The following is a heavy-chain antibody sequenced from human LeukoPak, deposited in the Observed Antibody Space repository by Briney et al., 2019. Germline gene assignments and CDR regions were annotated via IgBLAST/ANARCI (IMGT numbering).Heavy chain of an antibody. V-gene: IGHV4-39*01. J-gene: IGHJ4*02. CDR1: GGSISSSSYY. Sequence: SETLSLTYTVSGGSISSSSYYWGWIRQPPGKGLEWIGSIYYSGSTYYNPSLKSRVTISVDTSKNQFSLKLSSVTAADTAVYYCARPDYYAHSIDYWGQGTLVTVSS. CDR2: IYYSGST. CDR3: ARPDYYAHSIDY. D-gene: IGHD3-10*01.